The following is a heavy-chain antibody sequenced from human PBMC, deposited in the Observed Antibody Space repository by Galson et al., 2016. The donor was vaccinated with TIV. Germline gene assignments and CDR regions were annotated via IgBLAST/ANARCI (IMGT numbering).Heavy chain of an antibody. CDR3: ARARYGDYFDY. D-gene: IGHD4-17*01. Sequence: SVKVSCKASGDTFTGYYVHWVRQAPGQGLEWMGWIDPRSVATNYARKFQGRDTMTRDTSISTAYMELSRLKSDDTAVYYCARARYGDYFDYWGQGTLVTVSS. CDR1: GDTFTGYY. J-gene: IGHJ4*02. V-gene: IGHV1-2*02. CDR2: IDPRSVAT.